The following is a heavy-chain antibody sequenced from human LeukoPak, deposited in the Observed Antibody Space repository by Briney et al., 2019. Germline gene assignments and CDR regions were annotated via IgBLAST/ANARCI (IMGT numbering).Heavy chain of an antibody. CDR2: ISWNSGGI. CDR1: GFTFDDYA. Sequence: PGGSLRLSCAASGFTFDDYAMHWVRQAPGKGLEWVSGISWNSGGIGYADSVKGRFTVSRDNAKKSLYLQMNSLRAEDTAVYYCANLNLIPGEDYFDYWGQGTLVSVSS. J-gene: IGHJ4*02. D-gene: IGHD2-21*01. V-gene: IGHV3-9*01. CDR3: ANLNLIPGEDYFDY.